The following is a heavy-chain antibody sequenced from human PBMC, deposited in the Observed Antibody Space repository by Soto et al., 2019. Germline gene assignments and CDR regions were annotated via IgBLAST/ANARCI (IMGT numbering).Heavy chain of an antibody. D-gene: IGHD1-20*01. V-gene: IGHV2-5*02. Sequence: TLVNPTQSLALTCTFSGFSLSTSGVGVGWVRQPPGKALEWLALIYWGDDKYYSPSLKSRLTITKDTSKNQVVLTMTNMDPVDTATYYCAHNNGYNLNDYWGQGTLVTVSS. CDR3: AHNNGYNLNDY. CDR1: GFSLSTSGVG. CDR2: IYWGDDK. J-gene: IGHJ4*02.